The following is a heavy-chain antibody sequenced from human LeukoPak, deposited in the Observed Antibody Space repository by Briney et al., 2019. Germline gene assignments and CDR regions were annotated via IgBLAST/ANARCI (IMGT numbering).Heavy chain of an antibody. D-gene: IGHD5-12*01. J-gene: IGHJ5*02. V-gene: IGHV3-7*05. CDR1: GFTFSSYW. CDR2: IKQDGSEK. Sequence: GGSLRLSCAASGFTFSSYWMSWVRQAPGKGLEWVANIKQDGSEKYYVDSVKGRFTISRDNAENSLYLQMNSLRAEDTAVYYCAGSGYDPNWFDPWGQGTLVTVSS. CDR3: AGSGYDPNWFDP.